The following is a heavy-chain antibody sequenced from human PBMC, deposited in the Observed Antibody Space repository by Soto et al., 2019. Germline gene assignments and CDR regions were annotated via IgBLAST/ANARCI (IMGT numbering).Heavy chain of an antibody. CDR1: GASISNYY. V-gene: IGHV4-4*07. CDR2: IYASGTT. Sequence: QVRLQESGPGLVKPSETLSLTCTVSGASISNYYWSWIRQPAGKGLECLGRIYASGTTTYNPSFRSRVTMSVDTSKNQFSLNLNSVTAADTAVYYCARESRSELGTVEYWGQGTLVTVSS. CDR3: ARESRSELGTVEY. D-gene: IGHD1-1*01. J-gene: IGHJ4*02.